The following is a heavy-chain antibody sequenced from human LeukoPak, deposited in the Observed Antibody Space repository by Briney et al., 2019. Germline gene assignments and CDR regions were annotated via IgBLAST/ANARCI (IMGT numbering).Heavy chain of an antibody. J-gene: IGHJ5*02. CDR3: ARDPGRLEVNWFDP. CDR1: GFTFSSYS. V-gene: IGHV3-21*01. Sequence: GGSLRLSCAASGFTFSSYSMNWVRQAPGKGLEWVSSISSSSSYIYYADSVKGRFTISRDNAKNPLYLQMNSLRAEDTAVYYCARDPGRLEVNWFDPWAKGPLFTVS. D-gene: IGHD6-19*01. CDR2: ISSSSSYI.